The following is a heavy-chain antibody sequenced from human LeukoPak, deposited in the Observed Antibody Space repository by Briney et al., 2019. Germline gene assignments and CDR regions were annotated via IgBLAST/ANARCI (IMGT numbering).Heavy chain of an antibody. CDR1: GFTFSSYG. V-gene: IGHV3-23*01. D-gene: IGHD3-10*01. Sequence: GGSLRLSCAASGFTFSSYGMSWVRQAPGKGLEWVSAISGSGGSTYYADSVKGRFTISRDNSKNTLYLQMNSLRAEDTAVYYCATYRLLSIVRLDYWGQGTLVTVSS. CDR2: ISGSGGST. J-gene: IGHJ4*02. CDR3: ATYRLLSIVRLDY.